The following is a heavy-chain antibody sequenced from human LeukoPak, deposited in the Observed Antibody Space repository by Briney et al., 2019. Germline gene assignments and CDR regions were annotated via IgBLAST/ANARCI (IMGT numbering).Heavy chain of an antibody. CDR2: IYYSGST. J-gene: IGHJ3*02. CDR1: GGSISSYY. Sequence: PSETLSLTCTVSGGSISSYYWSWIRQPPGKGLEWIGYIYYSGSTNYNPSLKSRVTISVDTSKNQFSLKLSSVTAADTAVYYCARLIGLEWSLDAFDIWGQGTMVTVSS. D-gene: IGHD3-3*01. CDR3: ARLIGLEWSLDAFDI. V-gene: IGHV4-59*08.